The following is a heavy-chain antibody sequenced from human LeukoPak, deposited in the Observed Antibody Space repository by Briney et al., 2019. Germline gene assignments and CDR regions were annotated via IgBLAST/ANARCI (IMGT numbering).Heavy chain of an antibody. CDR2: IYSGGDT. D-gene: IGHD1-7*01. J-gene: IGHJ4*02. CDR1: GFTFNYAW. Sequence: PGGSLSLSCAASGFTFNYAWINWDRQAPGKGLEWVSVIYSGGDTFYADSVKGRFTISRDNSKNTLYLQMNSLRAEDTAVYYCEAKVELRSNGPYFNSWGQGTLVTVSS. CDR3: EAKVELRSNGPYFNS. V-gene: IGHV3-53*01.